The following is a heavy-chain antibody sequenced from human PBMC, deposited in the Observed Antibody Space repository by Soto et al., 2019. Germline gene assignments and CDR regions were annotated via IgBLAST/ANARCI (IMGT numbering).Heavy chain of an antibody. J-gene: IGHJ6*02. V-gene: IGHV5-10-1*01. CDR3: ARDGRYCTNGVCYTHYYYGMDV. CDR1: GYSFTSYW. D-gene: IGHD2-8*01. CDR2: IDPSDPYT. Sequence: PGESLKISCKGSGYSFTSYWISWVRQMPGKGLEWMARIDPSDPYTNYSPSFQGHVTISADKSISTAYLQWSSLKASDTAMYYCARDGRYCTNGVCYTHYYYGMDVWGQGTTVTVSS.